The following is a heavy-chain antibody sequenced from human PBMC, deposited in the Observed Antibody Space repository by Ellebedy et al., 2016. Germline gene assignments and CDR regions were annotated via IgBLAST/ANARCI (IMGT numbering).Heavy chain of an antibody. CDR2: IYTDGTT. Sequence: GESLKISCAASGFSVSSHYMTWVRQAPGKGLEWVSVIYTDGTTIYADSVKGRFTTSRHNSENTLYLQMNSLRAEDTAVYYCARGPGLRTIYDYWGQGTLVTVSS. D-gene: IGHD4-17*01. CDR1: GFSVSSHY. CDR3: ARGPGLRTIYDY. V-gene: IGHV3-53*04. J-gene: IGHJ4*02.